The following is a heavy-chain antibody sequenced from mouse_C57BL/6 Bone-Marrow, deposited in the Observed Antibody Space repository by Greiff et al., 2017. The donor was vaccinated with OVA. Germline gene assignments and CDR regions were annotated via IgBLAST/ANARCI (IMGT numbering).Heavy chain of an antibody. D-gene: IGHD1-1*01. CDR3: ATITGRRYFDY. CDR2: IYPGSGST. V-gene: IGHV1-55*01. Sequence: VQLVESGAELVKPGASVKMSCKASGYTFTSYWITWVKQRPGQGLEWIGDIYPGSGSTNYNEKFKSKATLTVDTSSSTAYMQLSSLTSEDSAVYYCATITGRRYFDYWGQGTTLTVSS. CDR1: GYTFTSYW. J-gene: IGHJ2*01.